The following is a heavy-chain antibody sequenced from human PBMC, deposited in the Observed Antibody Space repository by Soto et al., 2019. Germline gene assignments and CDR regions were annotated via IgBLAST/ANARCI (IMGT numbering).Heavy chain of an antibody. CDR1: GFTFSSYA. Sequence: QVQLVESGGGVVQPGRSLRLSCAASGFTFSSYAMHGVRQAPGKGLEWVAVISYDGSNKYYADSVKGRFTISRDNSKNTLYLQMNSLRAEDTAVYYCARGKTGDYWGQGTLVTVSS. V-gene: IGHV3-30-3*01. CDR3: ARGKTGDY. CDR2: ISYDGSNK. J-gene: IGHJ4*02.